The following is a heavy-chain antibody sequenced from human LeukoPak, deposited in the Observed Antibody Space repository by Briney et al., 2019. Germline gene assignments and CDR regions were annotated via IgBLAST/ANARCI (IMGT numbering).Heavy chain of an antibody. V-gene: IGHV3-7*01. J-gene: IGHJ4*02. D-gene: IGHD3-3*01. CDR3: ARGVVYPAWSGPHWSDY. CDR2: MKQDASQE. CDR1: GFTFSSYW. Sequence: GGSLRLSCAASGFTFSSYWMSWVRQAPGKGPEWVAHMKQDASQEYHVDSVKGRFTISRDNAKNSLYLQMNSLRAEDTAVYYCARGVVYPAWSGPHWSDYWGQGALVTVSS.